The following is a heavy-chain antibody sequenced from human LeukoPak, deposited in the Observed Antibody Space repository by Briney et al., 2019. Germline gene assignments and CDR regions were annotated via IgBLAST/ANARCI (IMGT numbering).Heavy chain of an antibody. D-gene: IGHD6-13*01. CDR3: ARIAGAGNFDY. V-gene: IGHV3-48*03. CDR1: GFTLRSYK. Sequence: PGGSLRLSCAASGFTLRSYKMNWVRQAPGKGLEWVSYISSSATTIYYADSVKGRFTISRDNAKNSLILQMNSLRAEDTALYYCARIAGAGNFDYWGQGALVTVSS. J-gene: IGHJ4*02. CDR2: ISSSATTI.